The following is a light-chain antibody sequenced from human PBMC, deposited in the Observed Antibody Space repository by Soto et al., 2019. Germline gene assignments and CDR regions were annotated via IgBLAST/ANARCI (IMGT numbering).Light chain of an antibody. V-gene: IGKV2-28*01. CDR3: MQALETPLT. J-gene: IGKJ5*01. Sequence: IVLTQSPLSLPVTPGEPSSISCRSSQSSLLSSGSIYVVWYLQKPGPSPQLLIYLVSNRASGVPARFSGSGSGTEFTLKINRVEAEDFCLYYCMQALETPLTFGQGTRLEIK. CDR1: QSSLLSSGSIY. CDR2: LVS.